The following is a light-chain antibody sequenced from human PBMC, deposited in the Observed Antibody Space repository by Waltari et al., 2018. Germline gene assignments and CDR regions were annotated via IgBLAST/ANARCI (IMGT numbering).Light chain of an antibody. J-gene: IGLJ2*01. Sequence: QPVLTQPPSASGTPGQRVTISCSGRHSNIGANTVKWYQQLPGTAPKLLIYSDKRRFSGAPDPFSASTPGPSASLAISGLQSEDEADSYCSTWDDSLSGVLFGEGTKLTVV. CDR1: HSNIGANT. CDR3: STWDDSLSGVL. V-gene: IGLV1-44*01. CDR2: SDK.